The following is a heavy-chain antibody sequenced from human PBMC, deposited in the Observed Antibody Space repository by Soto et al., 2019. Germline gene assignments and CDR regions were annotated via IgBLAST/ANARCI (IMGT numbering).Heavy chain of an antibody. Sequence: QVQVVQSGAEVKKPGASVKISCKTSGYSFTDDYLHWVRQAPGQGLEWVGWINPHSGSTNFAQKFLGRVSMTRATSISTAYMELFSLTSDDTAIYYWARAVYCGDDCYSYGMDVWGQGTTVTVSS. J-gene: IGHJ6*02. CDR2: INPHSGST. D-gene: IGHD2-21*02. CDR1: GYSFTDDY. CDR3: ARAVYCGDDCYSYGMDV. V-gene: IGHV1-2*02.